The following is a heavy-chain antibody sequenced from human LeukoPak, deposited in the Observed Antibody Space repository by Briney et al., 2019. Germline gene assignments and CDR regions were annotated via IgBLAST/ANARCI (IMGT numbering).Heavy chain of an antibody. CDR3: AKGGRWDVTPFDY. J-gene: IGHJ4*02. CDR1: GFTFTSYS. Sequence: GGSLRLSCAASGFTFTSYSMNWVRQAPGKGLEWVSTISGGGGSTYYADSVKGRFTISRDNSENTLYLQVNSLRAEDTAVYYCAKGGRWDVTPFDYWGQGTLVTVSS. V-gene: IGHV3-23*01. D-gene: IGHD3-16*01. CDR2: ISGGGGST.